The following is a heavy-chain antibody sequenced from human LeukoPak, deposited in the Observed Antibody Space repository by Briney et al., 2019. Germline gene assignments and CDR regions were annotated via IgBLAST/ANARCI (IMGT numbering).Heavy chain of an antibody. D-gene: IGHD3-16*01. V-gene: IGHV3-30*02. J-gene: IGHJ6*03. CDR3: AKEGSLMTSYHYYMDV. CDR1: GFTFKNYG. CDR2: IRYDSTTK. Sequence: GGSLRLSCAASGFTFKNYGMHWVRQAPGKGLEWVSFIRYDSTTKFHAESVKGRFTISRDNSQNTLNLQMNSLKTEDTAVYYCAKEGSLMTSYHYYMDVWGKGTTVTVSS.